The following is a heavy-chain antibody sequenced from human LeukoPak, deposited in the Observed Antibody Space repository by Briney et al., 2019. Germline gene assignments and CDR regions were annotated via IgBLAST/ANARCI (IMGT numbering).Heavy chain of an antibody. J-gene: IGHJ3*02. CDR3: VGPPRWEVLDAFDI. D-gene: IGHD1-26*01. CDR1: GFTFDGYA. CDR2: ISWSSGSI. Sequence: PGRSLRLSCAASGFTFDGYAMHWVRQAPGKGLEWVSGISWSSGSIGYADSVKGRFTISRDNAKNSLYLQMNSLRAEDTAVYYCVGPPRWEVLDAFDIWGQGTMVTVSS. V-gene: IGHV3-9*01.